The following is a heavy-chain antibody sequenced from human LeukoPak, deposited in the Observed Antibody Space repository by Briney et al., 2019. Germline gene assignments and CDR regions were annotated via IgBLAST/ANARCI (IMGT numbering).Heavy chain of an antibody. V-gene: IGHV3-21*04. CDR2: ISSSSRYI. CDR3: AKPKDNSLYCFDY. Sequence: RGSLRLSCAASGFTFSSYSMNWVRQAPGKGLEWVSSISSSSRYINYADSVKGRFTLSRDNAKNSLYLQMNSLRAEDTAVYYCAKPKDNSLYCFDYWGQGTLVTVSS. J-gene: IGHJ4*02. CDR1: GFTFSSYS. D-gene: IGHD1-20*01.